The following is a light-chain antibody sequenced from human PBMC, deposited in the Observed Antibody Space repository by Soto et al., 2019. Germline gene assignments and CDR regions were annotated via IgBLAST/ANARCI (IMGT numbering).Light chain of an antibody. Sequence: QSVLTQPPPVSGAPGQRVTISCTGSSSNIGAGYDVHWYQQLPGTAPKLLIYGDTNRPSGVPDRFSGSKSATSASLVITGLQAEDEADYYCQSYDTALNVYVVFGGGTKLTVL. CDR2: GDT. CDR1: SSNIGAGYD. J-gene: IGLJ2*01. CDR3: QSYDTALNVYVV. V-gene: IGLV1-40*01.